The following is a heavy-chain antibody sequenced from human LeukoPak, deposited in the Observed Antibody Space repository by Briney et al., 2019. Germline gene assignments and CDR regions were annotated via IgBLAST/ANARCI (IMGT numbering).Heavy chain of an antibody. CDR3: ARSRSFRVDY. Sequence: PSETLSLTCTVSGGSISSYYWSWIRQPPGKGLEWIGYIYYSGSTNYNPSLKSRVTISLDTSKNQFSLNLNSVTAADTAVYYCARSRSFRVDYWGQGTLVTVSS. CDR2: IYYSGST. J-gene: IGHJ4*02. V-gene: IGHV4-59*01. CDR1: GGSISSYY.